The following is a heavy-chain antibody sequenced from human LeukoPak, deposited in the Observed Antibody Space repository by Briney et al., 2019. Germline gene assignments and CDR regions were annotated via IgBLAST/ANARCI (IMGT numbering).Heavy chain of an antibody. J-gene: IGHJ6*04. Sequence: SVKVSCKASGATFTSYAISWVRQAPGQGLEWMGGIIPIFGTANYAQKFQGRVTITADKSTSTAYMELSSLRSEDTAVYYCARGLSRVVVVVAATAYYYYGMDVWGKGTTVTVSS. CDR1: GATFTSYA. CDR3: ARGLSRVVVVVAATAYYYYGMDV. D-gene: IGHD2-15*01. CDR2: IIPIFGTA. V-gene: IGHV1-69*06.